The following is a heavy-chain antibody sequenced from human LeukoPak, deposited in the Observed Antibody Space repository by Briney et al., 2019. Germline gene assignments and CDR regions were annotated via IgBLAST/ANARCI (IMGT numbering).Heavy chain of an antibody. D-gene: IGHD1-26*01. CDR3: ARDLAGIVGATEGAFDI. CDR2: IYHSGST. J-gene: IGHJ3*02. V-gene: IGHV4-4*02. Sequence: PSETLSLTCAVSGGSISSSNWWSWVRQPPGRGLEWIGEIYHSGSTNYNPSLKSRVTISVDKSKNQFSLKLSSVTAADTAVYYCARDLAGIVGATEGAFDIWGQGTMVTVSS. CDR1: GGSISSSNW.